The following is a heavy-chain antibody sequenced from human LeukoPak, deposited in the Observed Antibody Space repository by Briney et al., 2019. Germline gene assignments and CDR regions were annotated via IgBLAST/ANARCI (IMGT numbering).Heavy chain of an antibody. CDR3: AREMDAHPRTLD. D-gene: IGHD3/OR15-3a*01. J-gene: IGHJ4*02. CDR2: IYYSGST. Sequence: SQTLSLTCTVSSASMSSGGYRWNWIRQHPGKGLEWIGYIYYSGSTYYNPSLMSRLTISIDTSKNQFSLNLSSVTAADTAVYYCAREMDAHPRTLDWGQRTLVTVSS. CDR1: SASMSSGGYR. V-gene: IGHV4-31*03.